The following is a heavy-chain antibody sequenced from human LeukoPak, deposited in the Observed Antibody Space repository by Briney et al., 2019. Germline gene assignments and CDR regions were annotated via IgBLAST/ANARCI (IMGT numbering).Heavy chain of an antibody. J-gene: IGHJ4*02. V-gene: IGHV1-69*13. CDR2: SIPLFGSP. D-gene: IGHD4-23*01. CDR3: ARGWLAETTVVTPYNY. CDR1: GGSFSSYD. Sequence: GASVMVSCKAAGGSFSSYDINWVRQAPGQGLEWMGGSIPLFGSPNYAQKFQGRVTITADESTSTAYMELSSLRSEDTAVYYCARGWLAETTVVTPYNYWGQGTLVTVSS.